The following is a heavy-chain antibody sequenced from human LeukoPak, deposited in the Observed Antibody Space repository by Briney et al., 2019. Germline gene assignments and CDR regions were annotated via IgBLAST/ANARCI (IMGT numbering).Heavy chain of an antibody. CDR1: GYTFTGYY. J-gene: IGHJ5*02. V-gene: IGHV1-2*02. CDR3: ARDGAPVAGYNWFDP. CDR2: INPNSGGT. Sequence: ASVKVSCKASGYTFTGYYMHWVRQAPGQGLEWMGWINPNSGGTNYAQKFQGRVTMTRDTSISTAYMELSRLRSDDTAVYYCARDGAPVAGYNWFDPWGQGTLVTVSS. D-gene: IGHD6-19*01.